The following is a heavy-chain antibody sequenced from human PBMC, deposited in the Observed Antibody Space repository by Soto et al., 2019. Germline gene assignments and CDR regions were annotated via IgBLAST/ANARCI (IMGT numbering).Heavy chain of an antibody. CDR1: GGSFSSSGYY. V-gene: IGHV4-39*01. CDR3: ARLDSGSSESCFDY. J-gene: IGHJ4*02. Sequence: SETLSLTCTVSGGSFSSSGYYWGWIRQPPGKGLEWIGTISFSGSTYYNPSLKIRVTISVDTSKIQFSLKLNSVTAADTAVYYCARLDSGSSESCFDYWGQGALVTSPQ. CDR2: ISFSGST. D-gene: IGHD6-6*01.